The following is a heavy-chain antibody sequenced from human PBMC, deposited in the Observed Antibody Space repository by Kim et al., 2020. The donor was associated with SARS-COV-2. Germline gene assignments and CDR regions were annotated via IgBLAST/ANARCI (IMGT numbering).Heavy chain of an antibody. J-gene: IGHJ6*02. CDR2: MNPNSGNT. V-gene: IGHV1-8*01. CDR3: ARDYITMVRGDYYYYYGMDV. D-gene: IGHD3-10*01. Sequence: ASVKVSCKASGYTFTSYDINWVRQATGQGLEWMGWMNPNSGNTGYAQKFQGRVTMTRNTSISTAYMELSSLRSEDTAVYYCARDYITMVRGDYYYYYGMDVWGQGTTVTVSS. CDR1: GYTFTSYD.